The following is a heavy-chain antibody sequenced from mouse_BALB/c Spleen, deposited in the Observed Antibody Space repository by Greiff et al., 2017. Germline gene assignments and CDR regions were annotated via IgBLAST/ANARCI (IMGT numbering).Heavy chain of an antibody. Sequence: EVQRVESGGGLVKPGGSLKLSCAASGFTFSSYAMSWVRQTPEKRLEWVASISSGGSTYYPDSVKGRFTISRDNARNILYLQMSSLRSEDTAMYYCARGRSYYRSWYFDVWGAGTTVTVSS. V-gene: IGHV5-6-5*01. D-gene: IGHD2-14*01. CDR2: ISSGGST. CDR1: GFTFSSYA. J-gene: IGHJ1*01. CDR3: ARGRSYYRSWYFDV.